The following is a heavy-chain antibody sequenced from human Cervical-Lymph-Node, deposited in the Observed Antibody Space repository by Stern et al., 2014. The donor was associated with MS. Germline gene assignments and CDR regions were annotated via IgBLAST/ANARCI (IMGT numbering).Heavy chain of an antibody. V-gene: IGHV3-9*01. CDR1: GFTFDDYA. CDR2: ISWNSGTI. J-gene: IGHJ4*02. CDR3: ARSKVIVGAPFDY. D-gene: IGHD1-26*01. Sequence: VKLVESGGGLVQPGRSLRLSCAASGFTFDDYAMHWVRQAPGKGLEWVSGISWNSGTIGYADSVKGRFTISRDNAKNSLYLQMNSLRAEDTALYYCARSKVIVGAPFDYWGQGTLVTVSS.